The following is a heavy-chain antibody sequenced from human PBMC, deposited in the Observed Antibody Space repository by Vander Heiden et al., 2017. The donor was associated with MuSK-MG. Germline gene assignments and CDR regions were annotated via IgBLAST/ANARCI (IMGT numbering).Heavy chain of an antibody. CDR3: AGRCSSTSCYLVAFDI. V-gene: IGHV4-39*01. CDR1: GGSISSSSYY. J-gene: IGHJ3*02. CDR2: IYYSGST. D-gene: IGHD2-2*01. Sequence: QLQLQESGPGLVKPSETLSLTCTVSGGSISSSSYYWGWIRQPPGKGLGWIGSIYYSGSTYYNPSLKSRVTISVDTSKNQFSLKLSSVTAADTAVYYCAGRCSSTSCYLVAFDIWGQGTMVTVSS.